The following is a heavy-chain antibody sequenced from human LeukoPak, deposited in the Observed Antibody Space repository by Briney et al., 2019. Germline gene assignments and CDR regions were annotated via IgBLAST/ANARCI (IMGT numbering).Heavy chain of an antibody. V-gene: IGHV3-7*01. CDR2: IKEDGSEK. J-gene: IGHJ4*02. CDR1: GLTLNRDW. CDR3: VTKEPSTSGWSY. Sequence: PGGSLRLSCEASGLTLNRDWTAWVRRAPGKGLEWVANIKEDGSEKNYVDSVKGRFTISRDDAVNSVYLQMNDLRADDTGVYYCVTKEPSTSGWSYWGQGTLVTVSS. D-gene: IGHD6-19*01.